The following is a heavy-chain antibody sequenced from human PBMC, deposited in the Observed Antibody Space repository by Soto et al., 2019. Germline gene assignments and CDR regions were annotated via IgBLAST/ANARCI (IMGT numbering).Heavy chain of an antibody. V-gene: IGHV3-33*01. D-gene: IGHD2-15*01. CDR2: IWYDGSNK. CDR3: ASDLGYCSGGSCPRLGIIDY. CDR1: GFTFSSYG. Sequence: QVQLVESGGGVVQPGRSLRLSCGASGFTFSSYGMHWVRQAPGKGLEWVAVIWYDGSNKYYADSVKGRFTISRDNSKNKLDLQMNSLRAEDTAVYYCASDLGYCSGGSCPRLGIIDYWGQGTLVTDSS. J-gene: IGHJ4*02.